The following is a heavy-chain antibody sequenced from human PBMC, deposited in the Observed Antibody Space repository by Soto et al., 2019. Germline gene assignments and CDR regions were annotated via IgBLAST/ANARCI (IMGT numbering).Heavy chain of an antibody. Sequence: GASVKVSCKASGGTFSSYTISWVRQAPGQGLEWMGRIIPILGIANYAQKFQGRVTITADKSTSTAYMELSSLRSEDTAVYYCARDFDCSSTSCSSPDYWGQGTLVTVSS. CDR1: GGTFSSYT. D-gene: IGHD2-2*01. V-gene: IGHV1-69*04. J-gene: IGHJ4*02. CDR3: ARDFDCSSTSCSSPDY. CDR2: IIPILGIA.